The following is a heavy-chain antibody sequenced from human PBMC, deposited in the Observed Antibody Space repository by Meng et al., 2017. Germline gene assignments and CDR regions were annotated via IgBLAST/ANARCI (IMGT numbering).Heavy chain of an antibody. CDR3: ARGDWNDAWYFDL. Sequence: VRLVGYGGGVVQPGRFLRTTCAESGFTFSSIGMHWVRQAPGKGREWVAVIWYDGSNKYYADSVKGRFTISRDNSNNTLYLQMNSLRAEDTAVYYCARGDWNDAWYFDLWGRGTLVTVSS. V-gene: IGHV3-33*01. CDR2: IWYDGSNK. J-gene: IGHJ2*01. CDR1: GFTFSSIG. D-gene: IGHD1-1*01.